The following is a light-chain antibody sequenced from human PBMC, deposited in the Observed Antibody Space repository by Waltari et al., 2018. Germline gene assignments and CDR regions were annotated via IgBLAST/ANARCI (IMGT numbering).Light chain of an antibody. J-gene: IGKJ1*01. CDR2: AAS. CDR1: QSINSY. Sequence: DIQMTQSPSSLSASVGDRVTITCRASQSINSYLNWYQQKPGKAPKLLIYAASRLQSGVPSRFSGSGSGTDFTLTISSLQPEDFATYYCQQSYSTLWTFGQGTKVEI. CDR3: QQSYSTLWT. V-gene: IGKV1-39*01.